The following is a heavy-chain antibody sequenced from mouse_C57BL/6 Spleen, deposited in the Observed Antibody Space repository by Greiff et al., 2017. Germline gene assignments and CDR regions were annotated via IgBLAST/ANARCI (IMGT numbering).Heavy chain of an antibody. CDR1: GYAFSSSW. Sequence: QVQLQQSGPELVKPGASVKISCKASGYAFSSSWMNWVKQRPGKGLEWIGRIYPGDGDTNYNGKFKSKATLTVDKSSSTAYMQLSSLTSEDSAVYYCARGTTVVAFDYWGQGTTLTVSS. V-gene: IGHV1-82*01. CDR2: IYPGDGDT. J-gene: IGHJ2*01. D-gene: IGHD1-1*01. CDR3: ARGTTVVAFDY.